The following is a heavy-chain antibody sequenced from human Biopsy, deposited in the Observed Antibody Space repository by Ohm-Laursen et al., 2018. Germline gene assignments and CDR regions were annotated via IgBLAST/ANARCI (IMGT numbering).Heavy chain of an antibody. Sequence: GASVKVSCKVPGGTFSNYGVNWVRQAPGQGLEWLGGNIPILGTGNYAQKFQDRVTVAADTSTSTAYMELRNLRSEDTAVYYCARTLVDCTSGTCYDVGDGMDVWGQGTTVIVSS. CDR1: GGTFSNYG. V-gene: IGHV1-69*06. D-gene: IGHD2-15*01. CDR2: NIPILGTG. CDR3: ARTLVDCTSGTCYDVGDGMDV. J-gene: IGHJ6*02.